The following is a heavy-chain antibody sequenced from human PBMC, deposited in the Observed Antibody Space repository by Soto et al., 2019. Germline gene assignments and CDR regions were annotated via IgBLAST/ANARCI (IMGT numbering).Heavy chain of an antibody. J-gene: IGHJ5*02. CDR3: ARGLVGAIESWFDP. D-gene: IGHD1-26*01. V-gene: IGHV1-18*01. CDR2: ISAYNGNT. Sequence: GVSVKVSSKASGYTFTSYGLSWVRQAPGQGLEWMGWISAYNGNTNYAQKLQGRVTMTTDTSTSTAYMELRSLRSDDTAVYYCARGLVGAIESWFDPWGQGTLVTVSS. CDR1: GYTFTSYG.